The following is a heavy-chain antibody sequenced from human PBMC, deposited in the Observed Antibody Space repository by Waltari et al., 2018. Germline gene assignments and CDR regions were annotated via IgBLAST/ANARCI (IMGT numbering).Heavy chain of an antibody. CDR2: INTNPGNP. CDR3: ASRKGQQLPSDAFDI. Sequence: QVQLVQSGAEVKKPGSSVKVSCKASGGTFSSYAISWVRQAPGQGLEWMGWINTNPGNPTYAQGFTGRFVFSLDTSVSTAYLQISSLKAEDTAVYYCASRKGQQLPSDAFDIWGQGTMVIVSS. CDR1: GGTFSSYA. J-gene: IGHJ3*02. D-gene: IGHD6-13*01. V-gene: IGHV7-4-1*02.